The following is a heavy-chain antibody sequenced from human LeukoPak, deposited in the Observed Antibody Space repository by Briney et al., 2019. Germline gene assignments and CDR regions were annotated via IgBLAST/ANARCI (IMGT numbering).Heavy chain of an antibody. CDR3: AKDPRARYSSGWYYFDY. Sequence: GGSLRLSCAASGFTVSNNYMSWVRQAPGKGLEWVSAISGSGGSTYYADSVKGRFTISRDNSKNTLYLQMNSLRAEDTAVYYCAKDPRARYSSGWYYFDYWGQGTLVTVSS. CDR2: ISGSGGST. J-gene: IGHJ4*02. V-gene: IGHV3-23*01. CDR1: GFTVSNNY. D-gene: IGHD6-19*01.